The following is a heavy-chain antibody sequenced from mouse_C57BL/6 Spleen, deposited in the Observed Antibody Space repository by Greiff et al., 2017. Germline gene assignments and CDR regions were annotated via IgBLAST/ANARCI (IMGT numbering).Heavy chain of an antibody. CDR3: ARSILRPWYFDV. V-gene: IGHV1-82*01. Sequence: QVQLKESGPELVKPGASVKISCKASGYAFSSSWMNWVKQRPGKGLEWIGRIYPGDGDTNYNGKFKGKATLTADKSSSTAYMQLSSLTSEDSAVYFCARSILRPWYFDVWGTGTTVTVSS. CDR2: IYPGDGDT. J-gene: IGHJ1*03. CDR1: GYAFSSSW. D-gene: IGHD1-1*01.